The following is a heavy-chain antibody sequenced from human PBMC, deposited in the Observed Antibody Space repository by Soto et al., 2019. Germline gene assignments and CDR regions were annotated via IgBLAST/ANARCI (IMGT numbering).Heavy chain of an antibody. CDR1: GYTFTSYG. CDR3: ARDAVSTMIVVVIKGDYYYGMDV. J-gene: IGHJ6*02. CDR2: ISAYTGNT. V-gene: IGHV1-18*01. Sequence: QVQLVQSGAEVKKPGASVKVSCKASGYTFTSYGISWVRQAPGQGLEWMGWISAYTGNTNYAQKLQGRVTMTTDTSTSTAYMELRSLRSDDTAVYYCARDAVSTMIVVVIKGDYYYGMDVWGQGTTVTVSS. D-gene: IGHD3-22*01.